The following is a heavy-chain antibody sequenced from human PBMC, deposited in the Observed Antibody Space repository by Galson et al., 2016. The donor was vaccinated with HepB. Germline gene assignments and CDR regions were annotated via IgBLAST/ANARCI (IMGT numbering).Heavy chain of an antibody. CDR1: GGSISGYY. Sequence: EPLSLTCTVSGGSISGYYWSWIRQPPGKGLEWIGYIYYSGSTNYNPSLKSRVTISLDTSKNQFSLKLSSVTAADTAVYYFVRTTRSYFDYWGQGTLVTVSS. CDR3: VRTTRSYFDY. CDR2: IYYSGST. V-gene: IGHV4-59*01. J-gene: IGHJ4*02. D-gene: IGHD1-1*01.